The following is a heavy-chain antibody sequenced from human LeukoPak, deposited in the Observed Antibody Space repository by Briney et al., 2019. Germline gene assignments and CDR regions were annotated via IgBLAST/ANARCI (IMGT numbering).Heavy chain of an antibody. Sequence: PSETLSLTCTVSGGSISSYYWSWIRQPPGKGLEWTGYIYYSGSTNYNPSLKSRVTISVDTSKNQFSLKLSSVTSADTAVYYCASLDDYFDYWGQGTLVTVSS. CDR1: GGSISSYY. V-gene: IGHV4-59*01. J-gene: IGHJ4*02. CDR2: IYYSGST. CDR3: ASLDDYFDY.